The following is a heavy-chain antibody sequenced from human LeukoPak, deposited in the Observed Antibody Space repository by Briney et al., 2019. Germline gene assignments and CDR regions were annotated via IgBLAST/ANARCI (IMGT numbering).Heavy chain of an antibody. D-gene: IGHD3-3*01. Sequence: ASVKVSCKASGYTFTSYGISWVRQAPGQGGEWMGWISAYNGNTNYAQKLQGRVTMTTDTSTSTAYMELRSLRSDDTAVYYCASSLTYDFWSGFPGDYYYGMDVWGQGTTVTVSS. J-gene: IGHJ6*02. V-gene: IGHV1-18*01. CDR2: ISAYNGNT. CDR1: GYTFTSYG. CDR3: ASSLTYDFWSGFPGDYYYGMDV.